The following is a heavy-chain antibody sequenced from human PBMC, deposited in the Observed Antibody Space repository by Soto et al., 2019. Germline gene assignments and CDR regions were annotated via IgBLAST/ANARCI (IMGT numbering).Heavy chain of an antibody. CDR3: EREEAVAGYYYYGMDV. V-gene: IGHV4-39*02. D-gene: IGHD6-19*01. Sequence: PSETLSLTCTFSGGSISSSSYYWGWIRQPPGKGLEWIGSIYYSGSTYYNPSLKSRVTISVDTSKNQFSLKLSSPTAADTAVHHCEREEAVAGYYYYGMDVWGQGTTVT. CDR2: IYYSGST. J-gene: IGHJ6*02. CDR1: GGSISSSSYY.